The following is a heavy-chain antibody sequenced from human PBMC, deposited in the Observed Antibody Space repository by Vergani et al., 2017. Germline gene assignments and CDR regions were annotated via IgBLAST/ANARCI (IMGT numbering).Heavy chain of an antibody. CDR3: VRDRGLCARGRCYTEAWDY. Sequence: QVQLVESGGNVVQSGTSLRLSCAASGFSFGSYGMHWVRQSPGKGLEWVVGISFDGTNEYYPDLVKGRFTIARDIAKNTLYLQVRSLRLEDTGVYHCVRDRGLCARGRCYTEAWDYWGQGTPVTVSS. CDR2: ISFDGTNE. CDR1: GFSFGSYG. J-gene: IGHJ4*02. V-gene: IGHV3-30*03. D-gene: IGHD2-2*02.